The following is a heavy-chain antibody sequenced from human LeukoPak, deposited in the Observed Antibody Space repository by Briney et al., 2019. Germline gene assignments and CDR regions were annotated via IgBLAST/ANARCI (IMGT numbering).Heavy chain of an antibody. CDR1: GFTFTNYA. Sequence: GGSLRLSCAASGFTFTNYAMTWVRQAPGKGLEWVSAIGLRSGSTYYADSVKGRFTISRDNSKNTVYLQMNSLRADDTAVYYCAKLGGYYGNSASRYFDYWGQGTQVTVSS. CDR2: IGLRSGST. D-gene: IGHD3-22*01. J-gene: IGHJ4*02. CDR3: AKLGGYYGNSASRYFDY. V-gene: IGHV3-23*01.